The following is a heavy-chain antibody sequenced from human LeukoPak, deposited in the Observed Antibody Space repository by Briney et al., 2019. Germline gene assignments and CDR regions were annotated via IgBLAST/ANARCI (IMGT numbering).Heavy chain of an antibody. CDR1: GGSISSYY. J-gene: IGHJ4*02. V-gene: IGHV4-59*01. D-gene: IGHD3-22*01. Sequence: PSETLSLTCTVSGGSISSYYWSWIRQPPGKGLEWIGYIYYSGSTNYNPSLKSRVTISVDTSKNQFSLKLSSVTAADTAVYYCARSDYDSSGCQLFDYWGQGTLVTVS. CDR3: ARSDYDSSGCQLFDY. CDR2: IYYSGST.